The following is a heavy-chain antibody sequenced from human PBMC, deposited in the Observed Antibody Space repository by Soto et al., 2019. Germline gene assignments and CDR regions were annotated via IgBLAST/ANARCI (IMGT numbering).Heavy chain of an antibody. Sequence: ASVKVSCKASGYTFTSYAMHWVRQAPGQRLEWMGWINPKDGSTSYAQKFQGRVTMTTDTSTSTAYMELSSLRSEDTAVYYCARGETPFDYWGQETLVTVSS. CDR1: GYTFTSYA. J-gene: IGHJ4*02. CDR3: ARGETPFDY. CDR2: INPKDGST. V-gene: IGHV1-3*01. D-gene: IGHD1-26*01.